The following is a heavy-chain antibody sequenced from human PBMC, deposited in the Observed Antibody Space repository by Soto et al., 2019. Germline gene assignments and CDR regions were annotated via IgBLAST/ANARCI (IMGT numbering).Heavy chain of an antibody. Sequence: GGSLRLSCAASGFTFSSYWMHWVRQAPGKGLVWVSRINSDGSSTSYADSVKGRFTISRDNAKNTLYLQMNSLRAEDTAVYYCARADVLRFSIYYYYYMDVWGKGTTVTVSS. D-gene: IGHD3-3*01. CDR2: INSDGSST. J-gene: IGHJ6*03. V-gene: IGHV3-74*01. CDR1: GFTFSSYW. CDR3: ARADVLRFSIYYYYYMDV.